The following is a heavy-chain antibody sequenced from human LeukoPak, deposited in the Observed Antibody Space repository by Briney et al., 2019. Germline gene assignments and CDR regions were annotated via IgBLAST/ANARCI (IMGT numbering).Heavy chain of an antibody. CDR2: IYHRGTT. D-gene: IGHD3-10*01. J-gene: IGHJ4*02. Sequence: SETLSLTCAVSGYSISSGHYWGRIRQPPGRGLEWIGSIYHRGTTYYNPSLTSRVTISVDTSKNQFSLKLSSVTAADTAVYYCARTGGYYYGSATYYNPDYWGRGTLVTVSS. CDR3: ARTGGYYYGSATYYNPDY. V-gene: IGHV4-38-2*01. CDR1: GYSISSGHY.